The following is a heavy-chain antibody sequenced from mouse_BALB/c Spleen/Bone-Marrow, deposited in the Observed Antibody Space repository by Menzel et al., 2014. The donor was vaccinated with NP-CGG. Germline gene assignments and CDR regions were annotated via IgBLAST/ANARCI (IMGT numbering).Heavy chain of an antibody. V-gene: IGHV1-67*01. J-gene: IGHJ1*01. Sequence: QVQLQQSGPELVRPGVSVKISCKGSGYTFTDYAMHWVKQSHAKSLEWIGVISTYYGNTNYNQKFKGKATMTVDKSSSTAXMELARLTSEDSAIYYCARKRLTGTSYWYFDVWGAGTTVTVSS. D-gene: IGHD4-1*01. CDR1: GYTFTDYA. CDR2: ISTYYGNT. CDR3: ARKRLTGTSYWYFDV.